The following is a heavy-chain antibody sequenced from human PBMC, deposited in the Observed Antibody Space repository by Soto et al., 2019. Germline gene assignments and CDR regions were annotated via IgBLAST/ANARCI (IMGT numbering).Heavy chain of an antibody. CDR1: GFAFSGHA. J-gene: IGHJ6*01. Sequence: PGRSLRLACAASGFAFSGHAMNWVREGIGKGQEWVAYIGNTIDTKYDGDSVKGRFIISRDDAMQSVFLHMSSLRDDDTAVYYFPRGDCTGRRCYGID. CDR2: IGNTIDTK. V-gene: IGHV3-48*02. CDR3: PRGDCTGRRCYGID. D-gene: IGHD2-8*02.